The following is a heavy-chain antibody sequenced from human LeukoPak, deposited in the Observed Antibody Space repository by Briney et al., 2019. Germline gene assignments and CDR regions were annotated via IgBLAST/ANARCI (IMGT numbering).Heavy chain of an antibody. J-gene: IGHJ4*02. D-gene: IGHD2-2*01. Sequence: GGSLRLSCAASGFTFDDYAMHWVRQVPGKGLEGVSGISWNSGRIGYADSVKGRFTISRDNARNSLYLQMNSLRAEDTALYYCAKDLGHCSSTSCAPDYWGQGTLVTVSS. CDR1: GFTFDDYA. CDR2: ISWNSGRI. CDR3: AKDLGHCSSTSCAPDY. V-gene: IGHV3-9*01.